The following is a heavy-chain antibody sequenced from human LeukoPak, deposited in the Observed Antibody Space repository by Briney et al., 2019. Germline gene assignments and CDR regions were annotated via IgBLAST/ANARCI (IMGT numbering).Heavy chain of an antibody. Sequence: NPSETLSLTCAVYGGSFSVYYWSWIRQPPGKGLEWIGEINHSGSTNYNPSLKSRVTISVDTSKNQFSLKLSSVTAADTAVYYCARACSGGSCYSDYWGQGTLVTVSS. J-gene: IGHJ4*02. V-gene: IGHV4-34*01. D-gene: IGHD2-15*01. CDR1: GGSFSVYY. CDR2: INHSGST. CDR3: ARACSGGSCYSDY.